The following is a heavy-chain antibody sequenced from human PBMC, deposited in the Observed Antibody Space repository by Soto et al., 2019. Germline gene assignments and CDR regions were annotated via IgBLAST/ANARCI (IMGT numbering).Heavy chain of an antibody. CDR1: GGSISSSSYY. Sequence: PSETLSLTCTVSGGSISSSSYYWGWIRQPPGKGLEWIGSIYYSGSTYYNPSLKSRVTISVDTSKNQFSLKLSSVTAADTAVYYCARHAGDCSGGSCYGRYYFDYGGQGTLVTVSS. V-gene: IGHV4-39*01. J-gene: IGHJ4*02. CDR2: IYYSGST. D-gene: IGHD2-15*01. CDR3: ARHAGDCSGGSCYGRYYFDY.